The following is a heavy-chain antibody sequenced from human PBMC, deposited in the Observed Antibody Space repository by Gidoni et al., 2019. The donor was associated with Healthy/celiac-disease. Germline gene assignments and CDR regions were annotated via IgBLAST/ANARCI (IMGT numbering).Heavy chain of an antibody. CDR3: TTAFSQWLVQIDY. D-gene: IGHD6-19*01. CDR2: IKSKTDGGTT. Sequence: EVQLVESGGGLVKPGGSLTLSCASSGFTFSNAWMNWVRQAPGKGLEWVGRIKSKTDGGTTDHAAPVKGRFTISRDDSKNTLYLQMNSLKTEDTAVYYCTTAFSQWLVQIDYWGQGTLVTVAS. J-gene: IGHJ4*02. V-gene: IGHV3-15*07. CDR1: GFTFSNAW.